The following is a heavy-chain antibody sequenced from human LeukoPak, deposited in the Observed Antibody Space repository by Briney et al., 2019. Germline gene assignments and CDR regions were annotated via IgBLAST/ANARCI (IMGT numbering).Heavy chain of an antibody. CDR2: INPSGGST. CDR1: GYTFTSYY. V-gene: IGHV1-46*01. J-gene: IGHJ4*02. D-gene: IGHD3-22*01. CDR3: ARPPISYDSSGRLDY. Sequence: ASVKVSCKASGYTFTSYYIHWVRQAPGQGLEWMGIINPSGGSTSYAQKFQGRVTMTRDMSTSTVYMELSSLRSEDTAVYYCARPPISYDSSGRLDYWGQGTLVTVSS.